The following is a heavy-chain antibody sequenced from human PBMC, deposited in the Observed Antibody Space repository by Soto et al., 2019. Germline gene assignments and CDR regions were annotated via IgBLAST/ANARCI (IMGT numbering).Heavy chain of an antibody. CDR3: ARDLAKGGGSAGFDY. Sequence: QVQLVQSGAEVKKPGATVNVSCKASGYTFTVYYMHWVRQAPGQGLEWMGWNNPKSGGTMYPQKFQGRVTMTWDTSISTAYMALTRLRSDDTAVYYCARDLAKGGGSAGFDYWGQGPLVTVSS. V-gene: IGHV1-2*02. CDR2: NNPKSGGT. D-gene: IGHD1-26*01. CDR1: GYTFTVYY. J-gene: IGHJ4*02.